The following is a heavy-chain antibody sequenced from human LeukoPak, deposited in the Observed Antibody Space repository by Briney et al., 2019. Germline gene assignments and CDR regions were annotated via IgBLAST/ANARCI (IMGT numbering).Heavy chain of an antibody. V-gene: IGHV3-30*04. D-gene: IGHD3-16*01. J-gene: IGHJ4*02. CDR1: GFTFSSYA. CDR2: ISYDGSNK. Sequence: GGSLRLSCAASGFTFSSYAMHWVRQAPGKGLEWVAVISYDGSNKYYADSVKGRFTISRDNSKNTLYLQMNSLRAGDTAVSYCARDALRLPPIWGQGTLVTVSS. CDR3: ARDALRLPPI.